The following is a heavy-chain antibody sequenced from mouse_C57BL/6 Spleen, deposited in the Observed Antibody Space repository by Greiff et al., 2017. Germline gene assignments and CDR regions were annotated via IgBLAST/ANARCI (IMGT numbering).Heavy chain of an antibody. CDR1: GYTFTDYN. J-gene: IGHJ1*03. CDR3: ANSNYWCFDV. V-gene: IGHV1-22*01. Sequence: EGQLQQSGPELVKPGASVKMSCKASGYTFTDYNMHWVKQSHGKSLEWIGYINPNNGGTSYNQKFKGKATLTVNKSSSTAYMELRSLTSEDSAVYYWANSNYWCFDVWGTGTTVTVSS. CDR2: INPNNGGT. D-gene: IGHD2-5*01.